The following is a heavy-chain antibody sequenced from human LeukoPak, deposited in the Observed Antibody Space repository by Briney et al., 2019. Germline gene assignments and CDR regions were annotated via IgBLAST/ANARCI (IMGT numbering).Heavy chain of an antibody. CDR2: IIPMFGTA. J-gene: IGHJ3*02. V-gene: IGHV1-69*06. CDR3: ARGELLWFGELYRIDAFDI. D-gene: IGHD3-10*01. CDR1: GGTFSSYA. Sequence: SVKVSCKASGGTFSSYAINWVRQAPGQRLEWMGGIIPMFGTANYAQKFQGRVTITADKSTGTVYMELRSLTSEDTAVYYCARGELLWFGELYRIDAFDIWGQGTMVIVSS.